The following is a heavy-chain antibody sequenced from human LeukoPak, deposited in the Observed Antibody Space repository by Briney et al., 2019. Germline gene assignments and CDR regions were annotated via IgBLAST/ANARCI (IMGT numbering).Heavy chain of an antibody. CDR3: ARVGSGWFGAFDI. J-gene: IGHJ3*02. CDR2: IYYSGST. Sequence: SETLSLTCTVSGGSLSSYYWSWIGQPPGKGLEWIGYIYYSGSTNYNPSLTSRVTISVATSKNQFSLKLSSVTAADTAVYYCARVGSGWFGAFDIWGQGTMVTVSS. V-gene: IGHV4-59*01. CDR1: GGSLSSYY. D-gene: IGHD6-19*01.